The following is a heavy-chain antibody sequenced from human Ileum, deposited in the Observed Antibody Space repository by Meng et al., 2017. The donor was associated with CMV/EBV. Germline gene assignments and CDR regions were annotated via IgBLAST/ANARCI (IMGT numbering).Heavy chain of an antibody. CDR3: ALRGSAAGTFQY. D-gene: IGHD6-13*01. V-gene: IGHV4-59*01. J-gene: IGHJ1*01. CDR1: GDSMSSYC. CDR2: MCYNGDT. Sequence: QVQLQESVPGLVKPSETLSLTCTGSGDSMSSYCWGWIRQPPGKGLEWIGYMCYNGDTNYNPSLKSRVTISGDTSKNQFSLKLSSVTAADTAVYYCALRGSAAGTFQYWGQGTLVTVSS.